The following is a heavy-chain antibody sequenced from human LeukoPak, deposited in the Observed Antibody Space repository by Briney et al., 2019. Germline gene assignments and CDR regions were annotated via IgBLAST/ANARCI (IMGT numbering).Heavy chain of an antibody. Sequence: SETLSLTCAVYGGSFSGYYWSWIRQPPGKGLEWIGEINHSGSTNYNPSLKSRLTMSAGTSKNQFSLNLRSVTAADTAIYYCARDRVDSSGYYYYYGIDVWGQGTAVTVSS. CDR1: GGSFSGYY. CDR2: INHSGST. J-gene: IGHJ6*02. V-gene: IGHV4-34*01. D-gene: IGHD3-22*01. CDR3: ARDRVDSSGYYYYYGIDV.